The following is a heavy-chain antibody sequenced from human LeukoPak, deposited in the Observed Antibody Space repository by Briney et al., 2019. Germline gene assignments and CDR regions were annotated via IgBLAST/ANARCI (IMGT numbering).Heavy chain of an antibody. Sequence: ASVKVSCKASGYTFTGYYMHWVRQAPGQGLEWMGWINPNSGGTNYAQKFQGRVTMTSDTSISTAYMELSRLRSDDTAVYYCARGSSSANWFDPWGQGTLVTVSS. D-gene: IGHD6-13*01. CDR3: ARGSSSANWFDP. J-gene: IGHJ5*02. CDR1: GYTFTGYY. CDR2: INPNSGGT. V-gene: IGHV1-2*02.